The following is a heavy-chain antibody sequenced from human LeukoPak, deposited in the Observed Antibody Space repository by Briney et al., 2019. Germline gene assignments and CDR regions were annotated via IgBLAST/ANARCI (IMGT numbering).Heavy chain of an antibody. D-gene: IGHD2-21*01. J-gene: IGHJ4*02. Sequence: ASGAVSCKASGYTFTIYVVHWGRQAPGQRPEWRGGTNVANGGTKYSQNFQGRVSITCDRSANTAYMELSSLASEDTALSCCVRDDCGDTCYPGGYWGRGTLVAVTS. CDR2: TNVANGGT. V-gene: IGHV1-3*01. CDR1: GYTFTIYV. CDR3: VRDDCGDTCYPGGY.